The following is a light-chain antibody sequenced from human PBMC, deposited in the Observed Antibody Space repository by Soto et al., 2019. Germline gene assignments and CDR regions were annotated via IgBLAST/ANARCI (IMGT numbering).Light chain of an antibody. V-gene: IGKV3-11*01. J-gene: IGKJ5*01. CDR3: QQRTT. CDR1: QSVSSY. Sequence: EIVLPQSPATLSLSPGERATLSCRASQSVSSYLAWYQQKPGQAPRLLIYDASNRATGIPARFSGSGSGTDFTLTISSLEPEDFAVYYCQQRTTFGQGTRLEIK. CDR2: DAS.